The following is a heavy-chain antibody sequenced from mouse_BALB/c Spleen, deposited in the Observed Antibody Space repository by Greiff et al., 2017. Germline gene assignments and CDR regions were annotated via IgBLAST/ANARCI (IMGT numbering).Heavy chain of an antibody. J-gene: IGHJ4*01. V-gene: IGHV5-12-1*01. CDR2: ISSGGGST. CDR3: ARQKYGNYYYAMDY. Sequence: EVQRVESGGGLVKPGGSLKLSCAASGFAFSSYDMSWVRQTPEKRLEWVAYISSGGGSTYYPDTVKGRFTISRDNAKNTLYLQMSSLKSEDTAMYYCARQKYGNYYYAMDYWGQGTSVTVSS. CDR1: GFAFSSYD. D-gene: IGHD2-10*02.